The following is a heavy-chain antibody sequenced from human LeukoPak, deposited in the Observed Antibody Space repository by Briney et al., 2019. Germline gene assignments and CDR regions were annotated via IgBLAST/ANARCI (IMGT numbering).Heavy chain of an antibody. Sequence: SETLSLTCTVSGGSISSYYWGWIRQPPGKGLEWIGSIYYSGSTYYNPSLKSRVTISVDTSKNQFSLKLSSVTAADTAVYYCASHLDYYDILTGPDYWGQGTLVTVSS. J-gene: IGHJ4*02. D-gene: IGHD3-9*01. CDR1: GGSISSYY. CDR2: IYYSGST. V-gene: IGHV4-39*07. CDR3: ASHLDYYDILTGPDY.